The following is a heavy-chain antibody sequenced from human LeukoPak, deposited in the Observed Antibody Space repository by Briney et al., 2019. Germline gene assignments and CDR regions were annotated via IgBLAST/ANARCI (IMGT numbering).Heavy chain of an antibody. CDR1: GGSISSGSYY. CDR3: ARGGLVGAIYFDY. J-gene: IGHJ4*02. D-gene: IGHD1-26*01. V-gene: IGHV4-61*02. CDR2: IYTSGST. Sequence: SETLSLTCTVSGGSISSGSYYWSWIRQPAGKGLEWIGRIYTSGSTNYNPSLKSRVTISVDTSKNQFSLKLSSVTAADTAVYYCARGGLVGAIYFDYWGQGTLVTVSS.